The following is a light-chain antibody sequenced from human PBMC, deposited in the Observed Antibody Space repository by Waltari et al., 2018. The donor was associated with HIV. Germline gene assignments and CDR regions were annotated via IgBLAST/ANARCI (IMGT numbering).Light chain of an antibody. Sequence: DIQMTQSPSTLSASVGDRVTSTCRASQSISSWLAWYQQKAGKAPKFLIYEASNLESGVPSRFSVTGSGTEFTLTINSLQPDDFATYYCHHFNTYSGTFGQGTKVEIK. V-gene: IGKV1-5*03. J-gene: IGKJ1*01. CDR3: HHFNTYSGT. CDR2: EAS. CDR1: QSISSW.